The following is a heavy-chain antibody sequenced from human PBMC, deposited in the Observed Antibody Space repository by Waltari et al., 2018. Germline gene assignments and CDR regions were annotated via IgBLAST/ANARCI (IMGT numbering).Heavy chain of an antibody. J-gene: IGHJ4*02. CDR3: ARGGFGVTSYRFDY. Sequence: QIQLVKSGAEGKKPGSSVKVYGQASGGHYSSSAISRVRQAPGQGLVWMGWIIPIFGTANYAQKFQGSVTITADESTSTAYMELSSLRSEDTAVYYCARGGFGVTSYRFDYWGQGTLVTVSS. D-gene: IGHD3-10*01. V-gene: IGHV1-69*13. CDR2: IIPIFGTA. CDR1: GGHYSSSA.